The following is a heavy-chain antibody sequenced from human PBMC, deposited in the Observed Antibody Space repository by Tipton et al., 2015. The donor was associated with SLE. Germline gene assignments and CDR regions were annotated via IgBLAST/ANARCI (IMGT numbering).Heavy chain of an antibody. J-gene: IGHJ3*02. D-gene: IGHD3-10*01. Sequence: SLRLSCAASGFTFSSYGIHWVRQAPGKGLEWVAFIQYDGTNKYFADSVKGRFTISRDNSKNTLYLQMNSLRAEDTAVYYCARDGHDSGSFGAFDIWGQGKMVTVSS. V-gene: IGHV3-30*02. CDR3: ARDGHDSGSFGAFDI. CDR1: GFTFSSYG. CDR2: IQYDGTNK.